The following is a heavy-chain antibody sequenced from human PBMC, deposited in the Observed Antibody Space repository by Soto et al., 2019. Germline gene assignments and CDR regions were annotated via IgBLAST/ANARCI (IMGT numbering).Heavy chain of an antibody. D-gene: IGHD3-10*01. CDR3: ARTDYGSGSDPNYYYYGMDV. CDR1: GGSISSGDYY. CDR2: IYYSGST. V-gene: IGHV4-30-4*01. Sequence: QVQLQESGPGLVKPSQTLSLTCTVSGGSISSGDYYWSWIRQPPGKGLEWIGYIYYSGSTYYNPSLKSRVTISVDTSKNQFSLKLSSVTAADTAVYYCARTDYGSGSDPNYYYYGMDVWGQGTTFTVSS. J-gene: IGHJ6*02.